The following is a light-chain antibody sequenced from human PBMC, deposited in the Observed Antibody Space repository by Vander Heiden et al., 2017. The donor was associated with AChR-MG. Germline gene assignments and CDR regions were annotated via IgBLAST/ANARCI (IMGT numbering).Light chain of an antibody. CDR1: SRSVSTSYY. CDR3: VLYMGSGISV. V-gene: IGLV8-61*01. Sequence: QTVVTQEPSFSVSPGGTVTLTCGLSSRSVSTSYYASWYQQTPGQAPRTLIYSTNTRSSGVPDRFSGSILGNKAALTITGAQADDESDYYCVLYMGSGISVFGGGTKLTVL. J-gene: IGLJ3*02. CDR2: STN.